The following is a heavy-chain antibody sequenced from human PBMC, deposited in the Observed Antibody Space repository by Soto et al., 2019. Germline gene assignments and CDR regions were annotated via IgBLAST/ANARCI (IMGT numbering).Heavy chain of an antibody. Sequence: QVQLVQSGAEVKKPGSSVKVSCTASGGTFSSYTISWVRQAPGQGLEWMGRIIPILGIANYAQKFQGRVTITADKSTSTAYMELSSLRSEDTAVYYCARGYSRYYYYMDVWGKGTTVTVSS. V-gene: IGHV1-69*02. CDR3: ARGYSRYYYYMDV. CDR1: GGTFSSYT. D-gene: IGHD4-4*01. CDR2: IIPILGIA. J-gene: IGHJ6*03.